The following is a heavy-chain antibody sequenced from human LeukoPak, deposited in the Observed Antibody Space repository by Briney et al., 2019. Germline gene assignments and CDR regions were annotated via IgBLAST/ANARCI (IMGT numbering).Heavy chain of an antibody. Sequence: QPGGSLRLSCEASGLSFTSYAMMWVRQAPGKGLQWISTLTGYGGAYYADSGEGRFIISRDISKNTMFLQMYSLRAEDTAVYYCAKGAAAGKVDWFDPWGQGTLVTVSS. J-gene: IGHJ5*02. CDR1: GLSFTSYA. CDR3: AKGAAAGKVDWFDP. CDR2: LTGYGGA. D-gene: IGHD6-13*01. V-gene: IGHV3-23*01.